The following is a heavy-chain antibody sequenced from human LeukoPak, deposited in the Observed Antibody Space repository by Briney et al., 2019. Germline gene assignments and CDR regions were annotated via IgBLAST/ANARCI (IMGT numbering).Heavy chain of an antibody. CDR3: ASAMWRSQCTCPDY. J-gene: IGHJ4*02. Sequence: NAGGSLRLSCAASGFTLSNVWMGWFPQAPGKGLEWVGRIRKATEGGTTDYAAPVQGRFTISRDDSSNTLYLQMNSLKTEDTAVYFCASAMWRSQCTCPDYWGQGTLVTVSS. CDR1: GFTLSNVW. CDR2: IRKATEGGTT. V-gene: IGHV3-15*01. D-gene: IGHD3-16*01.